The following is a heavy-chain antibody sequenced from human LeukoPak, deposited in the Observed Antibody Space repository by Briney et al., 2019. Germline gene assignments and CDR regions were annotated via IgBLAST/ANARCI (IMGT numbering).Heavy chain of an antibody. CDR2: ISSSSSTI. Sequence: PGGSLRLSCAASGFTVSSNYMSWVRQAPGKGLEWVSYISSSSSTIYYADSAKGRFTISRDNAKNSLYLQMNSLRAEDTAVYYCASHSSGWQGWFDPWGQGTLVTVSS. CDR1: GFTVSSNY. J-gene: IGHJ5*02. CDR3: ASHSSGWQGWFDP. D-gene: IGHD6-19*01. V-gene: IGHV3-48*04.